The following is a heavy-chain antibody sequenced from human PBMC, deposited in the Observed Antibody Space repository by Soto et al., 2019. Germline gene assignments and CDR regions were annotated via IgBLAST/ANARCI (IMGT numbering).Heavy chain of an antibody. D-gene: IGHD3-22*01. J-gene: IGHJ4*01. V-gene: IGHV3-23*01. CDR1: GFTFSSYA. Sequence: PGGSLRLSCAASGFTFSSYAMSWVRQAPGKGLEWVSAISGSGGSTYYADSVKGRFTISRDNSKSTLYLQMNSLRAEDTAVYYCAKSRLDTYYYDSSGYSFDYWGQGTLVTVSS. CDR3: AKSRLDTYYYDSSGYSFDY. CDR2: ISGSGGST.